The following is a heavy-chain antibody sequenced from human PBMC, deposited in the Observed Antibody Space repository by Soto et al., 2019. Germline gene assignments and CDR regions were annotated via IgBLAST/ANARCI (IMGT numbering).Heavy chain of an antibody. CDR2: INHSGST. J-gene: IGHJ4*02. Sequence: SETLSLTCAVYGGSFSGYYWSWIRQPPGKGLEWIGEINHSGSTNYNPSLKSRVTISVDTSKNQFSLKLSSVTAADTAVYYCARREAAAAIDYWGQGTLVTVSS. V-gene: IGHV4-34*01. D-gene: IGHD6-13*01. CDR3: ARREAAAAIDY. CDR1: GGSFSGYY.